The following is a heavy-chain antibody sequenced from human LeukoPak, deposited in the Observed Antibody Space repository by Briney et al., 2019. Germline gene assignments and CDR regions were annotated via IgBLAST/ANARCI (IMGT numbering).Heavy chain of an antibody. J-gene: IGHJ4*02. V-gene: IGHV3-53*01. CDR3: ARTQPRTAWELDY. D-gene: IGHD1-26*01. CDR2: IYSGCST. CDR1: GFTVSSNY. Sequence: PGGSLGLSCAASGFTVSSNYMSGVRQAPGKGLEGVSVIYSGCSTYYADSVKGRFNTSRDNSKKTLYLQMHSLSAEDTAVYYCARTQPRTAWELDYWGQGTLVTASS.